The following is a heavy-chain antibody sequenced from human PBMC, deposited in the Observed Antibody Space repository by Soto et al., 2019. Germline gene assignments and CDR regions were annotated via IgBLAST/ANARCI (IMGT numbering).Heavy chain of an antibody. CDR2: ISAYNGNT. V-gene: IGHV1-18*01. J-gene: IGHJ4*02. Sequence: QVQLVQSGAEVKKPGASVKVSCKASGYTFTTYGISWVRQAPGQGLEWMGWISAYNGNTKYAQKLQGRVTMTRATSTSTAYTELWRLTSDDTAVYYCARDSPPADYWGQGTLVTVSS. CDR3: ARDSPPADY. CDR1: GYTFTTYG.